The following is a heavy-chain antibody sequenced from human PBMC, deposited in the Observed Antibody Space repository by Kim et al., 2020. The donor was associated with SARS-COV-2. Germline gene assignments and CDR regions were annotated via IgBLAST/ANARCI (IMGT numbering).Heavy chain of an antibody. V-gene: IGHV4-4*07. J-gene: IGHJ3*02. CDR2: IYTSGST. D-gene: IGHD1-26*01. CDR3: ARDEEGATVDAFDI. CDR1: GGSISSYY. Sequence: SETLSLTCTVSGGSISSYYWSWIRQPAGKGLERIGRIYTSGSTNYNPSLKSRVTMSVDTSKNQFSLKLSSVTAADTAVYYCARDEEGATVDAFDIWGQGTMVTVSS.